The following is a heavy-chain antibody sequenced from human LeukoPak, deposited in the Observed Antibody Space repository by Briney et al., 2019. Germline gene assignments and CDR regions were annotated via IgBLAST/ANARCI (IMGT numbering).Heavy chain of an antibody. J-gene: IGHJ4*02. CDR1: GGSISSYY. Sequence: SETLSLTCTVSGGSISSYYWSWIRQPPGKGLERIGYIYYSGSTNYNPSLKSRVTISVDTSKNQFSLKLSSVTAADTAVYYCARLPDYYDSNGYYFDYWGQGTLVTVSS. CDR2: IYYSGST. CDR3: ARLPDYYDSNGYYFDY. D-gene: IGHD3-22*01. V-gene: IGHV4-59*01.